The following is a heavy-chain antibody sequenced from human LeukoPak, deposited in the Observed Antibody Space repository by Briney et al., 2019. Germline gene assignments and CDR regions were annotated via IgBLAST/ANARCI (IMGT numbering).Heavy chain of an antibody. J-gene: IGHJ4*02. V-gene: IGHV4-34*01. CDR1: GGSFSGYY. D-gene: IGHD6-13*01. Sequence: PSETLSLTCAVYGGSFSGYYWSWIRQPPGKGLEWIGEINHSGSTNYNPSLKSRVTISVDTSKNQFSLKLSSVTAADTAVYYCARDSGGRQQLDHWGQGTLVTVSS. CDR3: ARDSGGRQQLDH. CDR2: INHSGST.